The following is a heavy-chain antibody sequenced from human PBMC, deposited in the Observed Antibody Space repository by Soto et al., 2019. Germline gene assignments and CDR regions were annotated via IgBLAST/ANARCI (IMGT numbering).Heavy chain of an antibody. CDR3: AREQTMVRGVIISYYFDY. Sequence: QVQLVQSGAEVQKPGSSVKVSCKASGGTFSSYTISWVRQAPGQGLEWMGRIIPILGIANYAQKFQGRVTITADKSTSTAYMELSSLRSEDTAVYYCAREQTMVRGVIISYYFDYWGQGTLVTVSS. CDR2: IIPILGIA. CDR1: GGTFSSYT. V-gene: IGHV1-69*08. D-gene: IGHD3-10*01. J-gene: IGHJ4*02.